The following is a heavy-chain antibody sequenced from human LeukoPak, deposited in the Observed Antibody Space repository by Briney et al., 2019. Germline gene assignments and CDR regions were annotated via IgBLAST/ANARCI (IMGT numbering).Heavy chain of an antibody. D-gene: IGHD1-1*01. Sequence: ASVKVSCKASGYTFTTYAMHWVRQAPGQRLEWMGWINPNSGGTNYAQKFQGRVTMTRDTSISTAYMELSRLRSDDTAVYYCARGPRLGTTGTLGCFDPWGQGTLVTVSS. V-gene: IGHV1-2*02. CDR1: GYTFTTYA. CDR2: INPNSGGT. CDR3: ARGPRLGTTGTLGCFDP. J-gene: IGHJ5*02.